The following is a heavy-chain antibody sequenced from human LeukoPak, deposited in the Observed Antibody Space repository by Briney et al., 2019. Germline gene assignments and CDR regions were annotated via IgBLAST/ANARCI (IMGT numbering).Heavy chain of an antibody. CDR1: GGSFSGYY. D-gene: IGHD3-10*01. CDR2: INHSGST. J-gene: IGHJ4*02. CDR3: ARGRDLLWFGELPPKGFDY. Sequence: SEALSLTCAVYGGSFSGYYWSWIRQPPGKGPEWIGEINHSGSTNYNPSLKSRVTISVDTSKNQFSLKLSSVTAADTAVYYCARGRDLLWFGELPPKGFDYWGQGTLVTVSS. V-gene: IGHV4-34*01.